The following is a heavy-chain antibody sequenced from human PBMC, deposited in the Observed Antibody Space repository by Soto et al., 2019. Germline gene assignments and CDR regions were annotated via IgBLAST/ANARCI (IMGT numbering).Heavy chain of an antibody. J-gene: IGHJ6*03. V-gene: IGHV4-59*01. CDR2: IYYSGST. CDR1: GGSISSYY. CDR3: ASYLGYCSGGSFYSGYNYYYNYMEV. D-gene: IGHD2-15*01. Sequence: SETLSLACTVSGGSISSYYWSWIRQPPGKGLEWIGYIYYSGSTNYNPSLKSRVTISVDTSKNQFSLKLSSVTAADTAVYYCASYLGYCSGGSFYSGYNYYYNYMEVCGQGTTVPVSS.